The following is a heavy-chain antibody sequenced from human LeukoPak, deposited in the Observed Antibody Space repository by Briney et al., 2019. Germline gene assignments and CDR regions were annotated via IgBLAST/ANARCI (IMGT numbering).Heavy chain of an antibody. CDR2: IKQDGSEK. D-gene: IGHD2-2*01. J-gene: IGHJ4*02. V-gene: IGHV3-7*03. CDR1: GFTFSSYW. Sequence: GGSLRLSCAASGFTFSSYWMSWVRQAPGKGLEWVGNIKQDGSEKYYVDSVKGRFTISRDNAKNSLYLQMNSLRAEDTAVYYCARDVYQLLFYYFDYWGQGTLVTVSS. CDR3: ARDVYQLLFYYFDY.